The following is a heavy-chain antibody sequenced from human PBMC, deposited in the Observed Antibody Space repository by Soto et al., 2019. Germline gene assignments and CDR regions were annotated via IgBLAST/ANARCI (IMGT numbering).Heavy chain of an antibody. CDR2: ISYDGNNE. CDR1: GFIFSAYG. D-gene: IGHD3-22*01. J-gene: IGHJ4*02. Sequence: PGGSLRLSCAASGFIFSAYGMHWVRQAPGKGLEWVAVISYDGNNEHYADSVKGRFTISRDNSKNTLFLQMSSLGAEDTAVYYCAKDTYYHDTTGYYVFDYWGQGTLVTVSS. V-gene: IGHV3-30*18. CDR3: AKDTYYHDTTGYYVFDY.